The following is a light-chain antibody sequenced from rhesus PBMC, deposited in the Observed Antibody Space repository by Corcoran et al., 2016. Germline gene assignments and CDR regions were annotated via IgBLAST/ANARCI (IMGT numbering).Light chain of an antibody. CDR1: QGISSW. V-gene: IGKV1-22*01. CDR2: KAC. CDR3: QQYGSRPLT. J-gene: IGKJ4*01. Sequence: DIQMTQSPSSLSASVGDTVTITCRASQGISSWLAWYQQKPGKAPNLLIYKACSLQSGVPSRFSGSGSGADFTLTIINLQSEDFATYYCQQYGSRPLTFGGGTKVELK.